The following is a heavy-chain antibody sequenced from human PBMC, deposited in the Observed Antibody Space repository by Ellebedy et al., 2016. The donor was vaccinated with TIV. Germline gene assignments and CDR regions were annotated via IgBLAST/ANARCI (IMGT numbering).Heavy chain of an antibody. V-gene: IGHV3-23*01. Sequence: GESLKISCGASGFTFSSYAMSWVRQAPGKGLEWVSAIGGNTVARVYADSVKGRFTISRDNSKNTLSLQMSSLRPDDTAMYFCARELYGGAYYCSDYWGQGPLVTVSS. D-gene: IGHD2-15*01. CDR2: IGGNTVAR. CDR1: GFTFSSYA. CDR3: ARELYGGAYYCSDY. J-gene: IGHJ4*02.